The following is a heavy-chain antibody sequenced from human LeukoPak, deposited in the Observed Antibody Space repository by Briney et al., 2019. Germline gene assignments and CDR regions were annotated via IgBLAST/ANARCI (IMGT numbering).Heavy chain of an antibody. V-gene: IGHV3-23*01. J-gene: IGHJ4*02. CDR1: GFTFSSYA. D-gene: IGHD3-10*01. CDR2: ISGSGGST. CDR3: AKKPAHDYYGSGSDGPFYFDY. Sequence: GGSLRLSCAASGFTFSSYAMSWVHQAPGKGLEWVSAISGSGGSTYYADSVKGRFTISRDNSKNTLYLQMNSLRAEDTAVYYCAKKPAHDYYGSGSDGPFYFDYWGQGTLVTVSS.